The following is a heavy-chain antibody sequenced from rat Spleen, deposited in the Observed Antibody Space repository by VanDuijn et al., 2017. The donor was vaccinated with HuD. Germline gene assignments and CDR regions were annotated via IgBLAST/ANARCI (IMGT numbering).Heavy chain of an antibody. D-gene: IGHD1-12*02. CDR2: IIYDGSRI. J-gene: IGHJ3*01. CDR3: ATQDYDGAYYYGWFAY. CDR1: GFTFSDYN. V-gene: IGHV5S10*01. Sequence: EVQLVESGGGLVQPGGSLKFSCAASGFTFSDYNMAWVRQAPKKGLEWVATIIYDGSRIYYRDSVKGRFTIARDNAKSTLYLQMDSLRSEETATYYCATQDYDGAYYYGWFAYWGKGTLVTVSS.